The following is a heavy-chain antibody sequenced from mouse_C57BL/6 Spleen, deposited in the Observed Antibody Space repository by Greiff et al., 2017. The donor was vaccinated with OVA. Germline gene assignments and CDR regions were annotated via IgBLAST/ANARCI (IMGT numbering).Heavy chain of an antibody. J-gene: IGHJ3*01. CDR1: GYTFTSYW. V-gene: IGHV1-52*01. D-gene: IGHD2-3*01. CDR3: ARSNCYDPAWFAY. Sequence: QVQLKQPGAELVRPGSSVKLSCKASGYTFTSYWMHWVKQRPIQGLEWIGNIDPSDSETHYNQKFKDKATLTVDKSSSTAYMRLSSLTSEDSAVYYCARSNCYDPAWFAYWGQGTLVTVSA. CDR2: IDPSDSET.